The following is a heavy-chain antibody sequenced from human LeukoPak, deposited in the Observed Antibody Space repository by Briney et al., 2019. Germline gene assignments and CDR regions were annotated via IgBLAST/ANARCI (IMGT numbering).Heavy chain of an antibody. CDR1: GFTFSSHW. J-gene: IGHJ4*02. Sequence: GGSLRLSCAASGFTFSSHWMSWVRQAPGKGLEWVANIWQEGSEKYYVDSVKGRFTISRDNAKNSLYLQMNSLRAEDTAVYYCASSGWSGWYVGYWGQGTLVTVSS. CDR2: IWQEGSEK. D-gene: IGHD6-19*01. V-gene: IGHV3-7*01. CDR3: ASSGWSGWYVGY.